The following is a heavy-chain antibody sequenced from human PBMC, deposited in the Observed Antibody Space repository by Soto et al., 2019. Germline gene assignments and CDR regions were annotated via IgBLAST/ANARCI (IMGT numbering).Heavy chain of an antibody. V-gene: IGHV3-9*01. D-gene: IGHD3-22*01. Sequence: EVQLEESGGGLVQPGRSLRLSCAASGFTFDDYGMHWVRQAPGKGLVWVSGISWNSGDIGYADSLKGRFTISRDNAKNSLYLKMNSLRTEDTALYYCAKDTSGGIVGRLALWGPGTLVTVSS. J-gene: IGHJ4*02. CDR1: GFTFDDYG. CDR3: AKDTSGGIVGRLAL. CDR2: ISWNSGDI.